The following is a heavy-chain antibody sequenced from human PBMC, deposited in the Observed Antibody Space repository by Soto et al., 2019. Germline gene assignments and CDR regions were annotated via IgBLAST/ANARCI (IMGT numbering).Heavy chain of an antibody. CDR1: GATFTSYA. CDR2: IIPIFGTA. CDR3: ASHSYGYFPHYYHGMDV. V-gene: IGHV1-69*12. D-gene: IGHD5-18*01. Sequence: QVKLLQSGAGVKKPGSSVKFSCKASGATFTSYASSWVRQAPGQGLEWMGGIIPIFGTANYAQKFQGRVTITADESTSTAYMELSSLRSEDTAVYYCASHSYGYFPHYYHGMDVWGQGTTVTVSS. J-gene: IGHJ6*02.